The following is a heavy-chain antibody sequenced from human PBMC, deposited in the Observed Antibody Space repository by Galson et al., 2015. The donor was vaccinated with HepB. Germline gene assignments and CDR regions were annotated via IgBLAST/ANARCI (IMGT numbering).Heavy chain of an antibody. J-gene: IGHJ3*02. Sequence: LSLTCTVSGGSISSGDYYWSWIRQPPGKGLEWIGYIYYSGSTYYNPSLKSRVTISVDTSKNQLSLKLSSVTAADTAVYYCARGMGEMATIPDAFDIWGQGTMVTVSS. CDR2: IYYSGST. CDR1: GGSISSGDYY. D-gene: IGHD5-24*01. V-gene: IGHV4-30-4*01. CDR3: ARGMGEMATIPDAFDI.